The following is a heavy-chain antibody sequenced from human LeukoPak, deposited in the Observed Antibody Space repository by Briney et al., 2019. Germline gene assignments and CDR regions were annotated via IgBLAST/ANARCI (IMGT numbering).Heavy chain of an antibody. Sequence: SETLSLTCTVSGGSISSSSYYWGWIRQPPGKGLEWIGYIYYSGSTNYNPSLKSRVTISVDTSKNQFSLKLSSVTAADTAVYYCARDGGHYAFWSGYYFDYWGQGTLVTVSS. J-gene: IGHJ4*02. CDR3: ARDGGHYAFWSGYYFDY. CDR1: GGSISSSSYY. V-gene: IGHV4-61*01. D-gene: IGHD3-3*01. CDR2: IYYSGST.